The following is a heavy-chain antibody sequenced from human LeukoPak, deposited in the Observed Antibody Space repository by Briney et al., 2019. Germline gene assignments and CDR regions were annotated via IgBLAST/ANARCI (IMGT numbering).Heavy chain of an antibody. CDR2: IYYSGST. D-gene: IGHD5-24*01. Sequence: SETLSLTCTVSGGSISSSSYYWGWIRQPPGKGLEWIGSIYYSGSTYYNPSLKSRVTISVDTSKNQFSLKLSSVTAADTAVYYCAREGRDGYDPLHYWGQGTLVTVSS. CDR1: GGSISSSSYY. J-gene: IGHJ4*02. CDR3: AREGRDGYDPLHY. V-gene: IGHV4-39*02.